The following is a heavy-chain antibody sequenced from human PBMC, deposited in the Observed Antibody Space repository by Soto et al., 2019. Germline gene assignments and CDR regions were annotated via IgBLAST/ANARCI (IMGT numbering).Heavy chain of an antibody. Sequence: EVQLVESGGGLVKPGGSLRLSCAASGFSFSSYSMNWVRQAPGKGLEWVSSISRSSSNINHADSVKGRFNISRDNAKNSLYLQMNRLRAEDTAVYYCARDPSGIYVSSSYMDVWGKGTKVIVSS. V-gene: IGHV3-21*02. CDR1: GFSFSSYS. CDR2: ISRSSSNI. CDR3: ARDPSGIYVSSSYMDV. J-gene: IGHJ6*03. D-gene: IGHD3-16*01.